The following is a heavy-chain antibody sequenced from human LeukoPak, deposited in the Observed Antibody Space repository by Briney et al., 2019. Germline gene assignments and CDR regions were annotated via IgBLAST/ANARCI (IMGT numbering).Heavy chain of an antibody. D-gene: IGHD3-22*01. V-gene: IGHV3-23*01. CDR1: GFTFSSYA. J-gene: IGHJ4*02. CDR2: ISGSGGST. Sequence: GGSLRLSCAASGFTFSSYAMSWVRQAPGKGLEWVSAISGSGGSTYYADSVKGRFTISRDNSKNTPYLQMNSLRAEDTAVYYCAKEAAYYYDSSGYYPLFDYWGQGTLVTVSS. CDR3: AKEAAYYYDSSGYYPLFDY.